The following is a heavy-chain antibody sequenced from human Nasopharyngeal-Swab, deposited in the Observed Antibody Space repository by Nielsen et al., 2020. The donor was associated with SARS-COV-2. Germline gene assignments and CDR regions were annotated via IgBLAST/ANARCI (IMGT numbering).Heavy chain of an antibody. D-gene: IGHD3-3*01. J-gene: IGHJ6*02. V-gene: IGHV3-7*01. CDR3: ARDNHDFWSGYYGMDV. CDR1: GFTLSNYW. Sequence: LSLTCAASGFTLSNYWMSWVRQAPGKGLEWVANIKYDGSEKNYVDSVKGRFTISRDNANNALGLQMNSLRAEDTAVYYCARDNHDFWSGYYGMDVWGQGTTVTVSS. CDR2: IKYDGSEK.